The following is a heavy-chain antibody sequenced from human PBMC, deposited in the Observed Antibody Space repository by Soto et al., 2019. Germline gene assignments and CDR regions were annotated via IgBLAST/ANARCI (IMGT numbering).Heavy chain of an antibody. D-gene: IGHD2-8*01. CDR3: AREKGMLPYFDY. CDR2: IWYDGSNK. J-gene: IGHJ4*02. CDR1: GFTFSSYG. V-gene: IGHV3-33*01. Sequence: HGGSLRLSCAASGFTFSSYGMHWVRQAPGKGLEWVAVIWYDGSNKYYADSVKGRFTISRDNSKNTLYLQMNSLRAEDTAVYYCAREKGMLPYFDYWGQGTLVTVSS.